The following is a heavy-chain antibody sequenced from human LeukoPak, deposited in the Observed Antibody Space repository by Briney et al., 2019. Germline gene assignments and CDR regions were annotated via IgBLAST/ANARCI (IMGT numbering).Heavy chain of an antibody. D-gene: IGHD6-19*01. CDR3: ARHSGWTAKYFDY. Sequence: SVKVSCKASGGTFSSYAISWVRQAPGQGLKWMGGIIPIFGTANYAQKFQGRVTITADESTSTAYMELSSLRSEDTAVYYCARHSGWTAKYFDYWGQGTLVTVSS. CDR2: IIPIFGTA. V-gene: IGHV1-69*13. J-gene: IGHJ4*02. CDR1: GGTFSSYA.